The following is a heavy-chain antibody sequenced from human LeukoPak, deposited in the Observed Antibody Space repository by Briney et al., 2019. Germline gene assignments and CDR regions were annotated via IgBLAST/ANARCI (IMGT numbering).Heavy chain of an antibody. Sequence: GESLKISCKGSGYSFATYWIGWVRQMPGKGLELMGIIYPGDSDTRYSPSFQGQVTISADKSISTAYLQWSSLKASDTAMYYCARSRTTMFDYWGQGTLVTVSS. D-gene: IGHD4-17*01. CDR3: ARSRTTMFDY. CDR1: GYSFATYW. CDR2: IYPGDSDT. V-gene: IGHV5-51*01. J-gene: IGHJ4*02.